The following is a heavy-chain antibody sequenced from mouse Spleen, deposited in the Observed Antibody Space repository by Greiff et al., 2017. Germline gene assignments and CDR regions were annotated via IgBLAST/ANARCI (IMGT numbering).Heavy chain of an antibody. CDR1: GFTFTDYY. CDR3: ARYTGYRYDEPFAY. CDR2: IRNKANGYTT. D-gene: IGHD2-14*01. J-gene: IGHJ3*01. V-gene: IGHV7-3*01. Sequence: EVKLVESGGGLVQPGGSLSLSCAASGFTFTDYYMSWVRQPPGKALEWLGFIRNKANGYTTEYSASVKGRFTISRDNSQSILYLQMNALRAEDSATYYCARYTGYRYDEPFAYWGQGTLVTVSA.